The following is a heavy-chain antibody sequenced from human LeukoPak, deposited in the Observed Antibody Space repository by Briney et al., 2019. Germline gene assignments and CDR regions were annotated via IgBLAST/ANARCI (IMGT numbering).Heavy chain of an antibody. J-gene: IGHJ6*03. CDR2: INSDGSST. CDR3: ARRAGTVTSSYKGYYYYYYMDV. CDR1: GFTLSSYW. D-gene: IGHD4-17*01. Sequence: GGSLRLSCAASGFTLSSYWMHWVRQAPGKGLVWVSRINSDGSSTSYADSVKGRFTISGDNAKNTLYLQMNSLGAEDTAVYYCARRAGTVTSSYKGYYYYYYMDVWGKGTTVTVSS. V-gene: IGHV3-74*01.